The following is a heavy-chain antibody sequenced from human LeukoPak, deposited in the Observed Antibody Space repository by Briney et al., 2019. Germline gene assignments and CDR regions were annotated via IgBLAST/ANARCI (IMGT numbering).Heavy chain of an antibody. CDR3: AIVIEYYFDY. CDR2: IIPIFGTA. V-gene: IGHV1-69*05. CDR1: GGTFSSYA. J-gene: IGHJ4*02. Sequence: SVKVSCKASGGTFSSYAISWVRQAPGQGREWMGGIIPIFGTANYAQKFQGRVTITTDESTSTAYMELSSLRSEDTAVYYCAIVIEYYFDYWGQGTLVTVSS.